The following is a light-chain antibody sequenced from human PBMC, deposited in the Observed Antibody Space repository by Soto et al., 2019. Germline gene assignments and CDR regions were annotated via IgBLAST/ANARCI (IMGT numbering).Light chain of an antibody. CDR2: DAS. J-gene: IGKJ1*01. CDR3: QQYSTYWP. Sequence: DIQITQSPSTLSASLGDRVTLTCRASQSISRWLAWYQQRPGKAPKLLIYDASDLESGVPSRFSGSGSGTEFTLTISSLQPEESATDVCQQYSTYWPVGQGTKVDIK. V-gene: IGKV1-5*01. CDR1: QSISRW.